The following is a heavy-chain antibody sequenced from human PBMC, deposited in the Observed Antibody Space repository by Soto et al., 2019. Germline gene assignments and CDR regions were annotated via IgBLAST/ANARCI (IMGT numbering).Heavy chain of an antibody. D-gene: IGHD4-17*01. J-gene: IGHJ3*02. CDR2: IRSKAYDYAT. CDR3: ARRGDYGDFRDAFDI. V-gene: IGHV3-73*01. CDR1: GFTFSNSA. Sequence: EVQLVESGGGLVQPGGSLKLSCAASGFTFSNSAIHWVRQASGKGLEWVGRIRSKAYDYATAYDASVKGRFSISRDDSENTAYLQLNSLQSEDTAVYYSARRGDYGDFRDAFDIWGQGTMVTVSS.